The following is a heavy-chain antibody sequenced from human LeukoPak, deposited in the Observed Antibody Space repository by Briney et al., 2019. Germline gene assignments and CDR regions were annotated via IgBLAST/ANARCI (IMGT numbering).Heavy chain of an antibody. CDR3: ARQGVAGDYMRGFDY. J-gene: IGHJ4*02. CDR1: GDSVSSNIYY. CDR2: IYYSGST. Sequence: SETLSLTCTVSGDSVSSNIYYWSWIRQPPGKGLEWIGYIYYSGSTNYNPSLKSRVTISVDTSKNQFSLKLSSVTAADTAVYYCARQGVAGDYMRGFDYWGQGTLVTVSS. D-gene: IGHD4-17*01. V-gene: IGHV4-61*01.